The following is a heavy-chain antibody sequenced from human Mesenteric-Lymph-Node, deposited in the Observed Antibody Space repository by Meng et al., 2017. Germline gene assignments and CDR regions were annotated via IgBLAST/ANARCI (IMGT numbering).Heavy chain of an antibody. Sequence: ETLSLTCTTSGFTFSSYSMNWVRQAPGKGLEWVASISGESAYIMYAESVKGRFIISRDNAKNSLYLQMDSLRADDTALYYCARFETARYYSSGGDLWGQGTMVTVSS. D-gene: IGHD3-10*01. J-gene: IGHJ6*02. CDR2: ISGESAYI. V-gene: IGHV3-21*01. CDR1: GFTFSSYS. CDR3: ARFETARYYSSGGDL.